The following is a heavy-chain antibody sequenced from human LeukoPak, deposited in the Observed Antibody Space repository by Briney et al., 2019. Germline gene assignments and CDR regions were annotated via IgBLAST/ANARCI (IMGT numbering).Heavy chain of an antibody. V-gene: IGHV3-30-3*01. Sequence: GGSLRLSCAAFGFTFSSYAMHWVRQAPGKGLEWVAVISYDGSNKYYADSVKGRFTISRDNSKNTLFLQMSSLRAEDTAVYYCAKDRDWASAVGTDFEYWGQGTLVTVSS. CDR1: GFTFSSYA. CDR3: AKDRDWASAVGTDFEY. D-gene: IGHD6-13*01. J-gene: IGHJ4*02. CDR2: ISYDGSNK.